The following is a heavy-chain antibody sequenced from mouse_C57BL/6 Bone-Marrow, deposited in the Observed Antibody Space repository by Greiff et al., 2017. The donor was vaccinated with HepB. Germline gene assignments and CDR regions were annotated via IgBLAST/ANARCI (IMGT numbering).Heavy chain of an antibody. V-gene: IGHV1-82*01. CDR2: IYPGDGDT. CDR3: ARSTMIRKFAY. D-gene: IGHD2-4*01. CDR1: GYAFSSSW. J-gene: IGHJ3*01. Sequence: VQLQQSGPELVKPGASVKISCKASGYAFSSSWINWVKQRPGKGLEWIGRIYPGDGDTNYNGKFKGKATLTADKSSSTAYMQLSSLTSEDSAVYFCARSTMIRKFAYWGQGTLVTVSA.